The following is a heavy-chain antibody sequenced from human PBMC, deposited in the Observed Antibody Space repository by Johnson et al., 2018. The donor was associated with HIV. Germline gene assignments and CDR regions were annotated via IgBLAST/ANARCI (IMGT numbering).Heavy chain of an antibody. V-gene: IGHV3-30*02. J-gene: IGHJ3*02. Sequence: QMLLVESGGGVVQPGGSQRLSCAASGFTFSSYGMHWVRQVPGNGLEWVTFIQYDGTNKYYVDSVKGRFTISRDNAKNSLYLQMNSLRAEDTAVYYCARDKDSSGYYYDAFDIWGQGTMVTVSS. D-gene: IGHD3-22*01. CDR1: GFTFSSYG. CDR3: ARDKDSSGYYYDAFDI. CDR2: IQYDGTNK.